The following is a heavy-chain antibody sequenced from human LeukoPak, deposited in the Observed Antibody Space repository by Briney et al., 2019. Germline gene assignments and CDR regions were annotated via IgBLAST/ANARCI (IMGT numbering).Heavy chain of an antibody. D-gene: IGHD3-22*01. Sequence: SETLSLTCTVSGGSISSGDYYWSWIRQPPGKGLEWIGYIYYSGSTYYNPSLKSRVTISVDTSKNQFSLKLSSVTAADTAVYYCARDLLYYYASSGDAFDIWGQGTMVTVSS. CDR3: ARDLLYYYASSGDAFDI. V-gene: IGHV4-30-4*08. CDR2: IYYSGST. J-gene: IGHJ3*02. CDR1: GGSISSGDYY.